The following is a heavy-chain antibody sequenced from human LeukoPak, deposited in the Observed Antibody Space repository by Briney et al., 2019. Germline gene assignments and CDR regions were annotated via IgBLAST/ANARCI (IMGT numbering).Heavy chain of an antibody. CDR2: IYYNGST. CDR3: ARDLGCSSTSCSNWFDP. Sequence: PSETLSLTCTVSGGSISSYYWSWIRQPPGKGLEWIGYIYYNGSTNYNPSLKSRVTISVDTSKNQFSLKLSSVTAADTAVYYCARDLGCSSTSCSNWFDPWGQGTLVTVSS. J-gene: IGHJ5*02. CDR1: GGSISSYY. D-gene: IGHD2-2*01. V-gene: IGHV4-59*01.